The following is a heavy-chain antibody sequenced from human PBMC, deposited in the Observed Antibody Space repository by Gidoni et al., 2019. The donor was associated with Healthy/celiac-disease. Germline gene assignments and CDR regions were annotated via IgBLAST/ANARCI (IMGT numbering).Heavy chain of an antibody. Sequence: EVHLVVSGGGLVKPGRPLRLSCTASRFPFGDYAMSWFRQAPGKGLEWVGFIRSKADGGKTEYAASVKGRFTISRDESKRIAYRQMNSLKTEDTAVYYCTSRDSIGAFDIGGQGTMVTVSS. D-gene: IGHD2-21*02. V-gene: IGHV3-49*05. CDR1: RFPFGDYA. CDR3: TSRDSIGAFDI. J-gene: IGHJ3*02. CDR2: IRSKADGGKT.